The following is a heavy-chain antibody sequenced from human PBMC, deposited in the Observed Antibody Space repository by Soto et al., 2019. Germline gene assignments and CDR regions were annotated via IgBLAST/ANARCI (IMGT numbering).Heavy chain of an antibody. V-gene: IGHV3-23*01. CDR1: GFTFSTFD. Sequence: EVQLLESWGGLVQPGGSLRLSCAASGFTFSTFDMTWVRQPPGKGLEWVSLIRGSSGSTYYADSVKGRFTISKDISKNTLYLQMNSLRAEDTALYFCVKGAWLDYWGQGNMVTVSS. J-gene: IGHJ4*02. CDR2: IRGSSGST. CDR3: VKGAWLDY.